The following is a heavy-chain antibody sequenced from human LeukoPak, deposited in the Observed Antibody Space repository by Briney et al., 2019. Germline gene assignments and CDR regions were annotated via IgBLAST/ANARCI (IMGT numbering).Heavy chain of an antibody. D-gene: IGHD2-15*01. J-gene: IGHJ5*02. CDR3: ARSPLRTYCSGGSCYSYNWFDP. CDR2: IYPGDSDT. Sequence: GESLKISCKGSGYSFTSYWIGWVRQMPGKGLEWMGIIYPGDSDTRYSPSFQDQVTISADKSISTAYLQWSSLKASDTAMYYCARSPLRTYCSGGSCYSYNWFDPWGQGTLVTVSS. V-gene: IGHV5-51*01. CDR1: GYSFTSYW.